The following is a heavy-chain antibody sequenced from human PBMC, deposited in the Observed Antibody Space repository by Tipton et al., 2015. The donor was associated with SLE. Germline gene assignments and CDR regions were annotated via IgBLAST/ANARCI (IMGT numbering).Heavy chain of an antibody. CDR2: ISYSGST. CDR3: AAQTFWSGYYLY. D-gene: IGHD3-3*01. Sequence: TLSLTCTVSGGSTSGHYWSWIRQPPGKGLEWIGHISYSGSTKYNPSLKSRVTISLDTSENQFSLKLSSVTAADTAVYYCAAQTFWSGYYLYWGQGTLVTVSS. CDR1: GGSTSGHY. V-gene: IGHV4-59*08. J-gene: IGHJ4*02.